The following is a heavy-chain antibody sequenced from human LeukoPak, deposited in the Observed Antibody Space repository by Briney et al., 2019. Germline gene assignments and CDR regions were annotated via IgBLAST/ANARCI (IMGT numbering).Heavy chain of an antibody. Sequence: PSETLSLTCTVSGGSISGFYWNWIRQPPGKGLEWIGYVYYGGNTNYNPSLKSRVTISLDTSKNQFSLKLRSVTAADTAVYYCARDTRDAFDIWGQGTMVTVSS. J-gene: IGHJ3*02. CDR2: VYYGGNT. CDR1: GGSISGFY. CDR3: ARDTRDAFDI. V-gene: IGHV4-59*01.